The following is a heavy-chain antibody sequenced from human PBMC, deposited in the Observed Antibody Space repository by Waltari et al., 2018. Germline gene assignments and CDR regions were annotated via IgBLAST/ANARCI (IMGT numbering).Heavy chain of an antibody. CDR3: ASSNSWPRYYFDY. J-gene: IGHJ4*02. Sequence: QVQLQESGPGLVKPSETLSLTCTVSGGSISSHYWSWIRQPPGTGLEWIGYIYYSGSTNYNPSLKSRVTISVDTAKNQFSLKLSSVTAADTAVYYCASSNSWPRYYFDYWGQGTLVTVSS. D-gene: IGHD5-12*01. CDR2: IYYSGST. V-gene: IGHV4-59*11. CDR1: GGSISSHY.